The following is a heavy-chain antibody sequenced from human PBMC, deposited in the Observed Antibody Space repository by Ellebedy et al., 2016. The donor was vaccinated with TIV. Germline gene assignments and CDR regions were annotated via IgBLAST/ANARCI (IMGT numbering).Heavy chain of an antibody. CDR2: TNADNGDT. CDR3: ARDLGSTSWYGDAFDI. D-gene: IGHD6-13*01. V-gene: IGHV1-3*01. CDR1: GYTFTKYP. J-gene: IGHJ3*02. Sequence: AASVKVSCKASGYTFTKYPIHWLRPAPGQRLEWMGWTNADNGDTKYSQRFQGRLTFTRDTSASTAYMELSSLRSEDTAIYYCARDLGSTSWYGDAFDIWGQGTMVTVSS.